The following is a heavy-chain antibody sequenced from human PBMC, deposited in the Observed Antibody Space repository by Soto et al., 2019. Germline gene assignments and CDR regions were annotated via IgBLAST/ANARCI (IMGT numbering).Heavy chain of an antibody. CDR3: AHRRPDYYGSGSYYNGGWFDP. J-gene: IGHJ5*02. D-gene: IGHD3-10*01. CDR2: IYWNDDK. Sequence: QITLKESGPTLVKPTQTLTLTCTFSEFSLSTSGVAVGWIRQPPGRALEWLALIYWNDDKRYSPSLKSRLTITKDTSKNPVVLTMTNMDPVDTATYYCAHRRPDYYGSGSYYNGGWFDPWGQGTLVTVSS. CDR1: EFSLSTSGVA. V-gene: IGHV2-5*01.